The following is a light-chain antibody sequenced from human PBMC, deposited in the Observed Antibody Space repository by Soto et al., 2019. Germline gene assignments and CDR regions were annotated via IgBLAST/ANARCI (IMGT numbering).Light chain of an antibody. CDR1: SSDVGSYNI. Sequence: QSALTQPASMSGSPGQSITISCTGTSSDVGSYNIVSWYQQHPGKAPKLMIYEGSKRPSGVSNRFSGSKSGNTAFLTISGLQAEDEADYYCCSYAGSPYVFGTGTKVTVL. CDR2: EGS. J-gene: IGLJ1*01. CDR3: CSYAGSPYV. V-gene: IGLV2-23*01.